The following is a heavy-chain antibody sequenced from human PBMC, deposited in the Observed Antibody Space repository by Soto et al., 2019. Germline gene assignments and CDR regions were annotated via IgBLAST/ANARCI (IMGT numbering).Heavy chain of an antibody. CDR1: GGTFNTYT. CDR3: AITYCRDNSCPRDFDF. Sequence: QVQVVQSGAEVKKPESSVKVSCKPSGGTFNTYTVNWVRLAPGHGLEWMGRFIPILDMANYAQKFQDRVTITADRSTFTAYTELNRLTSDDTAVYYCAITYCRDNSCPRDFDFWGPGTRVTVSS. CDR2: FIPILDMA. D-gene: IGHD2-21*01. J-gene: IGHJ4*02. V-gene: IGHV1-69*02.